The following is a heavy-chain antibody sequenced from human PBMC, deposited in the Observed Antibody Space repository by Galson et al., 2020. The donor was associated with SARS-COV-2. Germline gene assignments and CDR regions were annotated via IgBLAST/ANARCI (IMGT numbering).Heavy chain of an antibody. CDR1: GYTFTSYA. CDR2: INTNTGNP. V-gene: IGHV7-4-1*02. CDR3: ARLSYYDFWSGYYLEDYYYYYMDV. J-gene: IGHJ6*03. Sequence: ASVKVSCKASGYTFTSYAMNWVRQAPGQGLAWMGWINTNTGNPTYAQGLTGRFVFSLDTSVSTAYLQISSLKAEDTAVYYCARLSYYDFWSGYYLEDYYYYYMDVWGKGTTVTVSS. D-gene: IGHD3-3*01.